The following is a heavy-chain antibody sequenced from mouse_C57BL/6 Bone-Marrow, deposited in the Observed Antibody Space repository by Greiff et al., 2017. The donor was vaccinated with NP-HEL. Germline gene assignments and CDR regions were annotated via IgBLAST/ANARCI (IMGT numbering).Heavy chain of an antibody. CDR2: ISDGGSYT. CDR3: ARDYYGSSYLPYYYAMDY. Sequence: VESGGGLVKPGGSLKLSCAASGFTFSSYAMSWVRQTPEKRLEWVATISDGGSYTYYPDNVKGRFTISRDNAKNNLYLQMSHLKSEDTAMYYCARDYYGSSYLPYYYAMDYWGQGTSVTVSS. CDR1: GFTFSSYA. D-gene: IGHD1-1*01. V-gene: IGHV5-4*01. J-gene: IGHJ4*01.